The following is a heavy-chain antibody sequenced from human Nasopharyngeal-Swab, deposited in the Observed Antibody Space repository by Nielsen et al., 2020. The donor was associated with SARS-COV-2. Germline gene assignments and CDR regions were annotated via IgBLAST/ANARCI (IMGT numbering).Heavy chain of an antibody. D-gene: IGHD6-13*01. Sequence: SLKISCAASGFTFDDYATHWVRQAPGKGLEWVSGMGWNTNNIGYADSVKGRFAISRDNAKNSLYLQMNSLRAEDTALYYCVKDRWAIAGAGTVFDSWGQGTLVTVSS. V-gene: IGHV3-9*01. CDR1: GFTFDDYA. CDR3: VKDRWAIAGAGTVFDS. CDR2: MGWNTNNI. J-gene: IGHJ4*02.